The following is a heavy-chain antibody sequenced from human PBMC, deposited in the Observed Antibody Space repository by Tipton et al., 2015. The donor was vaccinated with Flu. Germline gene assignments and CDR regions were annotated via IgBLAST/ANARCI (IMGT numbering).Heavy chain of an antibody. V-gene: IGHV4-31*03. Sequence: TLSLTCTVSGGSISSGGYYWSWIRQHPGKGLEWIGYIYYSGSTYYNPSLKSRVTISVDTSKNQFSLKLSSVTAADTAVYYCARARGYGDYEADWFDPWGQGTLVTVSS. CDR1: GGSISSGGYY. D-gene: IGHD4-17*01. CDR2: IYYSGST. CDR3: ARARGYGDYEADWFDP. J-gene: IGHJ5*02.